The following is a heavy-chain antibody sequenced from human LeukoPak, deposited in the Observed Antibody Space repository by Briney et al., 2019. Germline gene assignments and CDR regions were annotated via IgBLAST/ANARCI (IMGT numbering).Heavy chain of an antibody. CDR2: INHSGST. J-gene: IGHJ4*02. Sequence: SETLSLTCAVYGGSFSGYYWSWIRQPPGKGREWIGEINHSGSTNYNPSLKSRVTISVDTSKNQFSLKLSSVTAADTAVYYCARARYSSGWYLFDYWGQGTLVTVSS. CDR1: GGSFSGYY. CDR3: ARARYSSGWYLFDY. V-gene: IGHV4-34*01. D-gene: IGHD6-19*01.